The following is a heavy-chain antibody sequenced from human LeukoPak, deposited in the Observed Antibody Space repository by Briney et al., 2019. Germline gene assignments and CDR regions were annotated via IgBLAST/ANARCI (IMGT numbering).Heavy chain of an antibody. J-gene: IGHJ4*02. CDR2: IRYDGSNK. CDR1: GYTFTSYG. Sequence: SCKASGYTFTSYGMNWVRQAPGKGLEWVAFIRYDGSNKYYADSVKGRFTISRDNSKNTLYLQMNSLRAEYTAVYYCAKDYGSGSYYQNFDYWGQGTLVTVSS. D-gene: IGHD3-10*01. CDR3: AKDYGSGSYYQNFDY. V-gene: IGHV3-30*02.